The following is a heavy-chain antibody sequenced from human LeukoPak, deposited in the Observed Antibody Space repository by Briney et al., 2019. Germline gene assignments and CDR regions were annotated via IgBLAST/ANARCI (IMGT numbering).Heavy chain of an antibody. V-gene: IGHV1-8*01. CDR1: GYTFTSCD. Sequence: ASVKVSCKASGYTFTSCDINWVRQATGQGLEWMGWKNPNSGNTGYGQSFQGRITMTRDISIATAYMELSNLPSEDTAIYYCTRGSSGRRDNWGQGTLVTVSA. CDR2: KNPNSGNT. D-gene: IGHD6-19*01. J-gene: IGHJ4*02. CDR3: TRGSSGRRDN.